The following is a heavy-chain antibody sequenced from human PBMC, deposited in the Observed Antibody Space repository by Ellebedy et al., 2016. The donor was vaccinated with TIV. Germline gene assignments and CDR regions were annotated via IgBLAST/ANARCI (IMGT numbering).Heavy chain of an antibody. CDR2: INAVNGYT. J-gene: IGHJ5*02. D-gene: IGHD2-2*02. Sequence: AASVKVSCKASGYTFSKYAIYWVRQAPGQRLEWMGRINAVNGYTKYSQKFEGRVTFTRDTSASTAYMELSSLRSEDTAVDYCARSEAISWFDPWGQGILVTVSS. V-gene: IGHV1-3*01. CDR3: ARSEAISWFDP. CDR1: GYTFSKYA.